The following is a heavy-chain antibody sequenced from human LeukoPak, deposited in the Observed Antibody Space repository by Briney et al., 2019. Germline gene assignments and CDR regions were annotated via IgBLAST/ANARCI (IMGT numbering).Heavy chain of an antibody. CDR2: ISSSSGLI. CDR1: TFSFSRYS. V-gene: IGHV3-48*01. D-gene: IGHD3-9*01. J-gene: IGHJ6*03. Sequence: GGSLKLSCEGSTFSFSRYSMNWVRQAPGKGLEWLSYISSSSGLIYESDAVKGRFTISRDNAKKSLYLQMSSLTAEDTGIYYCAAVATTGYLGYFMYMDVWGKGTTVTVSS. CDR3: AAVATTGYLGYFMYMDV.